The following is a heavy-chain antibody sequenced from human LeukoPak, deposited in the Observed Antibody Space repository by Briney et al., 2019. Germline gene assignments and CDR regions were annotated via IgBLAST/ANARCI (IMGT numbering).Heavy chain of an antibody. CDR1: GFSVSGNY. CDR2: IYTGGST. CDR3: VRDRGAYYYDTGY. J-gene: IGHJ4*02. Sequence: GGSLRLSCAASGFSVSGNYMTWVRQAPGKGLEWVSVIYTGGSTYYADSVKGRFTISRDNSKNTLYLQMNSLRAEDTAVYYCVRDRGAYYYDTGYWGQGTLVAVSS. D-gene: IGHD3-22*01. V-gene: IGHV3-66*01.